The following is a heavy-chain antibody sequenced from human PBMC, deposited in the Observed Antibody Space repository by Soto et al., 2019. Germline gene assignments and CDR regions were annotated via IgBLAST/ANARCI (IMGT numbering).Heavy chain of an antibody. V-gene: IGHV1-8*01. CDR1: GYTFTSYD. J-gene: IGHJ5*02. CDR2: MNPNSGNT. CDR3: AIGCSGSTIFGVVSMRSGFDP. Sequence: QVQLVQSGAEVKKPGASVKVSCKASGYTFTSYDINWVRQATGQGLEWMGWMNPNSGNTGYAQKFKGSVTMTRNTSISKAYMEMSSLRSEDTAVYYCAIGCSGSTIFGVVSMRSGFDPWGQGTLVTVSS. D-gene: IGHD3-3*01.